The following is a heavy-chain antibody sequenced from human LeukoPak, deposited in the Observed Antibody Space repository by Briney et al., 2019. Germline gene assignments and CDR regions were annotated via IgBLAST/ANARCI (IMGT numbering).Heavy chain of an antibody. J-gene: IGHJ4*02. CDR3: ARGGGFIDN. CDR2: MNPSSGNT. V-gene: IGHV1-8*01. D-gene: IGHD5-12*01. Sequence: VASVKVSCKASGYTFTSTDINWVRQATGQGLEWMGWMNPSSGNTGYAQHFQGRLTMTRDTSISTAYMELSSLRSEDTAVYYCARGGGFIDNWGQGTLVTVSS. CDR1: GYTFTSTD.